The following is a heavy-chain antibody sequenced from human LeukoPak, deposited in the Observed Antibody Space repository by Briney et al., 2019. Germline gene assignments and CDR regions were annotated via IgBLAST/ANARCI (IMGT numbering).Heavy chain of an antibody. CDR2: IYNNGGT. Sequence: SETLSLTCTVSGGSISTYYWSWIRQPPGKGLEWIGHIYNNGGTNFNPSLKSRVTISLDTSKKQVSLKLSSVTAADTAVYYCAGQGYYYTSGRTFDVWGQGTMVAVS. CDR1: GGSISTYY. J-gene: IGHJ3*01. CDR3: AGQGYYYTSGRTFDV. D-gene: IGHD3-10*01. V-gene: IGHV4-59*08.